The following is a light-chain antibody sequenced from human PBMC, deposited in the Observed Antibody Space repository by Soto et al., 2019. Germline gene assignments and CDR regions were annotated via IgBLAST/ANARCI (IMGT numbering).Light chain of an antibody. V-gene: IGLV1-47*01. J-gene: IGLJ3*02. Sequence: QSVLTQPPSTSGTPGQGVSISCSGSSSNIGSNYVYWYQQLPGRAPRLIMYKNDRRPSGVPDRFSGSKSGTSASLAISGLRSEDEAVYHCSTWDDSLTGLVFGGGTQLTVL. CDR2: KND. CDR1: SSNIGSNY. CDR3: STWDDSLTGLV.